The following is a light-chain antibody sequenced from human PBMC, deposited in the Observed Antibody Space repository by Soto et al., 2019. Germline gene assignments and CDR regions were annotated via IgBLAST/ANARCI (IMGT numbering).Light chain of an antibody. CDR2: DAS. V-gene: IGKV3-11*01. Sequence: ENVLTQSPATLSLSPGERATLSCRASQSVSSNLVWYQQKPGQAPRLLIFDASNRATGIPVRFSGSGSGTDFTLTISSLQPEDFAVYYCHQRSNWPPTFGGGTKVDIK. CDR3: HQRSNWPPT. J-gene: IGKJ4*01. CDR1: QSVSSN.